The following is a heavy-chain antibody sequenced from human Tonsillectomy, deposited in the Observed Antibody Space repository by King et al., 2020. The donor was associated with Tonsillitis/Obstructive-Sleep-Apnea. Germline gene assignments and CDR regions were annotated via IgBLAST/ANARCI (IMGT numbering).Heavy chain of an antibody. Sequence: QLQLQESGPERVKPSETLSLTCTVSGGSVNSGSYFWSWIRQPPGKGLEWIAYIYYIGSTNYSPSLRSRVSISLDPSKNQLSLKLNSVSAADTAVYYCARVSTTMETLNWFDPWGQGTLVTVSS. V-gene: IGHV4-61*01. CDR3: ARVSTTMETLNWFDP. CDR2: IYYIGST. D-gene: IGHD4-23*01. J-gene: IGHJ5*02. CDR1: GGSVNSGSYF.